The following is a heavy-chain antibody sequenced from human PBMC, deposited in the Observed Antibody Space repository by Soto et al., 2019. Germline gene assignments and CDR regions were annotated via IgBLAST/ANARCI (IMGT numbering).Heavy chain of an antibody. D-gene: IGHD2-2*01. Sequence: GGSLRLSCAASGFTFSSYAMHWVRQAPGKGLEWVAVISYDGSNKYYADSVKGRFTISRDNSKNTLYLQMNSLRAEDTAVYYCAKVDYQGYCSSTSCPQAHDYWGQGTLVTVSS. CDR1: GFTFSSYA. CDR2: ISYDGSNK. V-gene: IGHV3-30-3*01. CDR3: AKVDYQGYCSSTSCPQAHDY. J-gene: IGHJ4*02.